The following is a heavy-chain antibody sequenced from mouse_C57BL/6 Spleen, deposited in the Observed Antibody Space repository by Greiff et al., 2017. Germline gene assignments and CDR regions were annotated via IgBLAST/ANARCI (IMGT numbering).Heavy chain of an antibody. CDR1: GYAFSSSW. J-gene: IGHJ2*01. Sequence: VKLQQSGPELVKPGAPVKISCKASGYAFSSSWMNWVKQRPGKGLEWIGRIYPGDGDTNYNGKFKGKATLTADKSSSTAYMLLSSLTAEDSAVYFCARGGVSYFDYWGQGTTLTVSS. CDR2: IYPGDGDT. V-gene: IGHV1-82*01. CDR3: ARGGVSYFDY.